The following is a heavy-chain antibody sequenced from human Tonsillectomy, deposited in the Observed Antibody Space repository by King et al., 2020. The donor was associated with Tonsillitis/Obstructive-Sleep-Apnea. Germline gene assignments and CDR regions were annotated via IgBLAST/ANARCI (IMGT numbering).Heavy chain of an antibody. CDR3: ARDTKQWLGPYYYYYMDV. CDR1: GFTFSSYW. Sequence: VQLVESGGGLVQPGGSLRLSCAASGFTFSSYWMHWVRQAPGKGLVWVSRINSDGSSTSYADSVKGRFTISRDNAKNTLYLQMNSLRAEDTAVYYCARDTKQWLGPYYYYYMDVWGKGTTVTVSS. V-gene: IGHV3-74*01. J-gene: IGHJ6*03. D-gene: IGHD6-19*01. CDR2: INSDGSST.